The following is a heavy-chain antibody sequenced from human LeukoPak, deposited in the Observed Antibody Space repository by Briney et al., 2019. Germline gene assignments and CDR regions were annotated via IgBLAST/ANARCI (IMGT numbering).Heavy chain of an antibody. CDR2: INPNSGGT. CDR3: ARVLGGNSVDFDY. CDR1: GYTFTGYY. J-gene: IGHJ4*02. Sequence: ASVKVSCKASGYTFTGYYMHWVRQAPGQGLEWMGWINPNSGGTNYAQKFQGRVTMTRDTSISTAYMELSRLRSDDTAVYYCARVLGGNSVDFDYWGRGTLVTVSS. D-gene: IGHD4-23*01. V-gene: IGHV1-2*02.